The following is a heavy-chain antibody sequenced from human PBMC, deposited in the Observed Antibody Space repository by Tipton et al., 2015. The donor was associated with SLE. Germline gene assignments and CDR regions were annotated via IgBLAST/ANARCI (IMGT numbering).Heavy chain of an antibody. Sequence: TLSLTCTVSGGSITSYYWSWIRQPPGKRLEWIGYIDQIGSANYNPSLQSRVTISVGRSTTQFSLKLTSVTAADSAIYYCARHAYDCWRGVYHHVFDVWGQGTIITASS. CDR1: GGSITSYY. D-gene: IGHD3/OR15-3a*01. V-gene: IGHV4-59*08. CDR2: IDQIGSA. J-gene: IGHJ3*01. CDR3: ARHAYDCWRGVYHHVFDV.